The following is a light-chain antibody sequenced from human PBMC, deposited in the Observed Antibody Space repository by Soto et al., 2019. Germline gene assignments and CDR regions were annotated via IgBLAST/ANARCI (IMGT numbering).Light chain of an antibody. J-gene: IGKJ1*01. CDR3: MPATQSYWP. CDR1: QIRVHNDGNTY. V-gene: IGKV2-24*01. Sequence: EIVMTQTPLSSPVNIGHADSISGRSSQIRVHNDGNTYLSWFQQRPGQPQRIIIYKVYDRFSGVKDRFSGSGAGTDFTLTISRVEAEDVGVYYCMPATQSYWPLGPGTKVDIK. CDR2: KVY.